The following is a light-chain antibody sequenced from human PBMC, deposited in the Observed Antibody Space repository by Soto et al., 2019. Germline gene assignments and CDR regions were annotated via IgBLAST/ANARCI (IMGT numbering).Light chain of an antibody. CDR2: EVS. J-gene: IGLJ1*01. Sequence: QSALTQPASVSGSPGRSITISCTGTSSDVGGFNYVSWYQQHPGKAPKLIIYEVSNRPSGVSNRFSGSKSGNTASLTISGLQAEDEADYYCSSYTTSSTRVFGTGTKVTVL. V-gene: IGLV2-14*01. CDR1: SSDVGGFNY. CDR3: SSYTTSSTRV.